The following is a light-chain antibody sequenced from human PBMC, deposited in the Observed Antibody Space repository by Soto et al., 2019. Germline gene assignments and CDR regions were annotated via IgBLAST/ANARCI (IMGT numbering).Light chain of an antibody. Sequence: EIVLTQSPATLSLSPGERATLSCRASQSVSTFLAWYQQNPGQAPRLLIYDASNRATGIPARFSGSGSVTDFTLTISSLEPEDFAVYYCQQRSRWPPGYTFGQGPKLEIK. J-gene: IGKJ2*01. V-gene: IGKV3-11*01. CDR1: QSVSTF. CDR3: QQRSRWPPGYT. CDR2: DAS.